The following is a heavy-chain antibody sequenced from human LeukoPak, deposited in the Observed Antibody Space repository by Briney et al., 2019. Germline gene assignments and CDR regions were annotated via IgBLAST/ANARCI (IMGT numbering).Heavy chain of an antibody. Sequence: ASVKVSCKASGYTFTTYVMHWVCQAPGQRLEWMGWINPGNGNTKYSQKYQGRVTFTRDTSASTVYMELSSLRSEDTAVCYCARVQDRGERGNLFDYWGQGTLVTVSS. CDR1: GYTFTTYV. CDR2: INPGNGNT. J-gene: IGHJ4*02. CDR3: ARVQDRGERGNLFDY. V-gene: IGHV1-3*01. D-gene: IGHD3-10*01.